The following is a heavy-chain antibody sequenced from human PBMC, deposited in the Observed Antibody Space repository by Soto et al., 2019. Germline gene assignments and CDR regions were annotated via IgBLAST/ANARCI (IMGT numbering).Heavy chain of an antibody. CDR2: ISYDGSNK. J-gene: IGHJ4*02. V-gene: IGHV3-30*18. D-gene: IGHD4-17*01. CDR3: AKDVFDDYGDPFDY. Sequence: GGSLRLSCAASGFTFSSYGMHWVRQAPGKGLEWVAVISYDGSNKYYADSVKGRFTISRDNSKNTLYLQMNSLRAEDTAVYYCAKDVFDDYGDPFDYWGQGTLVTVSS. CDR1: GFTFSSYG.